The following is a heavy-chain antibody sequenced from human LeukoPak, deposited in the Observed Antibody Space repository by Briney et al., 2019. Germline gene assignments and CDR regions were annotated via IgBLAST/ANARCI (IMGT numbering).Heavy chain of an antibody. CDR3: ARGYCSSTSCYNQYFQH. D-gene: IGHD2-2*02. CDR2: ISGDGSST. Sequence: GGSLRLSCAASGFTFTSSAMHWVRQAPGKGLEYVSAISGDGSSTYYANSVKGRFTISRDNSKNTLYLQMGSLRAEDMAVYYCARGYCSSTSCYNQYFQHWGQGTLVTVSS. V-gene: IGHV3-64*01. CDR1: GFTFTSSA. J-gene: IGHJ1*01.